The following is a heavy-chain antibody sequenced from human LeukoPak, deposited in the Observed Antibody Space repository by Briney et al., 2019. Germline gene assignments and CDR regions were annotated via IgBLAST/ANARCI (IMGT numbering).Heavy chain of an antibody. D-gene: IGHD2-2*01. CDR3: AKAQGYATSWSPFDY. J-gene: IGHJ4*02. CDR2: IRYDGSNK. V-gene: IGHV3-30*02. Sequence: GGSLRLSCEASGFTFSSYGMHWVRQAPCKGLEWVAFIRYDGSNKYYADSVKGRFTISRDNSKNTLYLQMNSLRVEDTALYYCAKAQGYATSWSPFDYWGQGTLVTVSS. CDR1: GFTFSSYG.